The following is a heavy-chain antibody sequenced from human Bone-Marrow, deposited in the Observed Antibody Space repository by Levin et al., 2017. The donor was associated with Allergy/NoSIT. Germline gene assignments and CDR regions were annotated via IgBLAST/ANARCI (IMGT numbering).Heavy chain of an antibody. D-gene: IGHD3-10*01. CDR1: GGSITSTSDY. CDR2: LYYSGTT. CDR3: AKHPIWFGESAWFDP. J-gene: IGHJ5*02. Sequence: PSETLSLTCTVSGGSITSTSDYWGWIRQPPGKGLEWIGSLYYSGTTSYNPSLKSRVTISADMSKNQFFLNLSSVTAAATALYYCAKHPIWFGESAWFDPWGQGILVAASS. V-gene: IGHV4-39*01.